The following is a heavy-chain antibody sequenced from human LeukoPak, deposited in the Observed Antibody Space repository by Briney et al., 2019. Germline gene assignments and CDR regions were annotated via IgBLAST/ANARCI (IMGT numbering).Heavy chain of an antibody. CDR1: GGSIMSYY. CDR3: ARGSLSSGSYSLNFDY. D-gene: IGHD3-10*01. Sequence: SETLSLTCTVSGGSIMSYYWTWFRQPPGKGLEWIGHVYHTGTTTYNPSLRSQVAISFDMSKNQFSLNVNSVTAADTAVYYCARGSLSSGSYSLNFDYWGQGTLVTVSS. J-gene: IGHJ4*02. V-gene: IGHV4-59*13. CDR2: VYHTGTT.